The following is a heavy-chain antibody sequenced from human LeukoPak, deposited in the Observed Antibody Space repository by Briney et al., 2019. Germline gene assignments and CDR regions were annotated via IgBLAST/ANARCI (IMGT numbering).Heavy chain of an antibody. CDR2: IYYSGTT. V-gene: IGHV4-59*08. CDR3: ARRIGAPTDRFDP. Sequence: SETLSLTCTVSGGSISSYYWSWIGHPPGKGLEWIAYIYYSGTTNYNPSLKSRVTISVDTSKNQFSLKLSSVTAADTAVYYCARRIGAPTDRFDPWGQGTLVTVSS. D-gene: IGHD3-3*01. J-gene: IGHJ5*02. CDR1: GGSISSYY.